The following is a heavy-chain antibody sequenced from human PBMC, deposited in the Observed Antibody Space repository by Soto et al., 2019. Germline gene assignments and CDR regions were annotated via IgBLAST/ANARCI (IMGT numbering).Heavy chain of an antibody. J-gene: IGHJ1*01. D-gene: IGHD2-21*02. Sequence: QVQLVESGGGVVQPGRSLRLSCAASGFTFSSYAMHWVRQAPGKGLEWVAVISYDGSNKYYADSVKGRFTISRDNSKNPLHLQMNSLREEDTAVYYCARVSRPIVVVTAGYFQHWGQGTLVTVSS. CDR3: ARVSRPIVVVTAGYFQH. CDR2: ISYDGSNK. CDR1: GFTFSSYA. V-gene: IGHV3-30-3*01.